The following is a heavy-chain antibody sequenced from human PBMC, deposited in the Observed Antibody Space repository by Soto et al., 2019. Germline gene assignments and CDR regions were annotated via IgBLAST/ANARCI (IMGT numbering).Heavy chain of an antibody. J-gene: IGHJ4*02. CDR3: ARRRPSGYDSYSFDY. D-gene: IGHD5-12*01. CDR2: IKQDGSEK. CDR1: GFTFSSCW. Sequence: GGSLRLSCAASGFTFSSCWMSWVLQAPGKGLEWVANIKQDGSEKYYVDSVKGRFTISRDNAKNSLYLQMNSLRAEDTAVYYCARRRPSGYDSYSFDYWGQETLVTVSS. V-gene: IGHV3-7*05.